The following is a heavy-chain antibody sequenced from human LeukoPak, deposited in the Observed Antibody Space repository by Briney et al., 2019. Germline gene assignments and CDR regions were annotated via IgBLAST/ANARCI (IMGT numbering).Heavy chain of an antibody. CDR1: GFTFSSYE. Sequence: GGSLRLSCAASGFTFSSYEMNWVRQAPGKGLEWVSYISISGSTIYYADSVKGRFTISRDNAKNSLYLQMNSLRAEDTAVYYCAREVNMIVPENWFDPWGQGTLVTVSS. CDR3: AREVNMIVPENWFDP. V-gene: IGHV3-48*03. J-gene: IGHJ5*02. CDR2: ISISGSTI. D-gene: IGHD3-22*01.